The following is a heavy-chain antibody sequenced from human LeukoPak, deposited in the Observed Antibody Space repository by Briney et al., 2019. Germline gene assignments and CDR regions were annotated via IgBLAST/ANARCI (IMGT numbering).Heavy chain of an antibody. D-gene: IGHD3-22*01. V-gene: IGHV3-23*01. J-gene: IGHJ4*02. CDR3: AKDVYDSSGQTFDY. Sequence: GGSLRLSCAASGFTFSSYAMNWVRQAPGKGLEWVSVISGSGGSTYYADSVKGRFTISRDNSKNTLYLQMNSLRADDTAVYYCAKDVYDSSGQTFDYWGQGTLVTVSS. CDR2: ISGSGGST. CDR1: GFTFSSYA.